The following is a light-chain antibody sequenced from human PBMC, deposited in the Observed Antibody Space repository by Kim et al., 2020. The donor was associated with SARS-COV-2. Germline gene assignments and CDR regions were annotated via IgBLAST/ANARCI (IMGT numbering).Light chain of an antibody. CDR3: QTWGTGIWV. Sequence: ASAKLTCTLSSGHSSYAIAWHQQQPEKGPRYLMKLNSDGSHSKGDGIPDRFSGSSSGAERYLPISSLQSEDEADYYCQTWGTGIWVFGGGTQLTVL. CDR1: SGHSSYA. CDR2: LNSDGSH. V-gene: IGLV4-69*01. J-gene: IGLJ3*02.